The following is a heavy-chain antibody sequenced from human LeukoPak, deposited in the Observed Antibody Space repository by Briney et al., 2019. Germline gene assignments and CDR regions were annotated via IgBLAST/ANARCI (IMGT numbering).Heavy chain of an antibody. CDR3: ARDGLNTMVRGKIRYCYMDV. J-gene: IGHJ6*03. CDR2: VVHSGST. D-gene: IGHD3-10*01. V-gene: IGHV4-4*02. CDR1: GGSISSNKW. Sequence: SETLSLTCAVSGGSISSNKWWSWLRQAPGKGLEWLGEVVHSGSTHYNPSLKSRVTISVDTSKNQFSLKLNSVTAADTAVYYCARDGLNTMVRGKIRYCYMDVWGKGTTVTISS.